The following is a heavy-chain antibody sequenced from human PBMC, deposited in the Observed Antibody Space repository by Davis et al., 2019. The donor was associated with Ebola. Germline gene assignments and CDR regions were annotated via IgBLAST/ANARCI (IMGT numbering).Heavy chain of an antibody. D-gene: IGHD2-15*01. CDR2: ISSSGSTI. CDR1: GFTFSSYS. Sequence: GESLKISCAASGFTFSSYSMNWVRQAPGKGLEWVSYISSSGSTIYYADSVKGRFTISRDNPKNTLYLQMNSLRAEDTAVYYCARRLRYCSGGSCYRNHYYYGMDVWGQGTTVTVSS. CDR3: ARRLRYCSGGSCYRNHYYYGMDV. V-gene: IGHV3-48*01. J-gene: IGHJ6*02.